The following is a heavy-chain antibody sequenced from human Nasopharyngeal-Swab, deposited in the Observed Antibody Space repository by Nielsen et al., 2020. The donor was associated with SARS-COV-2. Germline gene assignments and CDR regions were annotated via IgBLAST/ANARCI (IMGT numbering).Heavy chain of an antibody. Sequence: RKGLERIGYIYYSGSTYNNPSLKSRVTISVDTSKNQFSLKLSSVTAADTAVYYCASSAVVANINGWFDPWGQGTLVTVSS. CDR3: ASSAVVANINGWFDP. D-gene: IGHD5-12*01. CDR2: IYYSGST. J-gene: IGHJ5*02. V-gene: IGHV4-31*02.